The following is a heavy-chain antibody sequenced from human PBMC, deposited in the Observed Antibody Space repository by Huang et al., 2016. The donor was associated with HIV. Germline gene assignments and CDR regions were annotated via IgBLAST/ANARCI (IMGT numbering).Heavy chain of an antibody. CDR1: GYSFAKYW. J-gene: IGHJ6*02. Sequence: EEQLVQSGAEVKKPGESLKISCEGSGYSFAKYWIGWVRQMPGKGLEWMGIIYPDDSDTRYSPSFQGQGSSSADKSISTAYLQGSSLKASDTAMYYCARLDTARNYYYYGLDVWGQGTSVIVSS. CDR3: ARLDTARNYYYYGLDV. D-gene: IGHD5-18*01. V-gene: IGHV5-51*01. CDR2: IYPDDSDT.